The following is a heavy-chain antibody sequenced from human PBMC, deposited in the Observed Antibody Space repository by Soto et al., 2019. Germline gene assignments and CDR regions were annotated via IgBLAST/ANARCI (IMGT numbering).Heavy chain of an antibody. D-gene: IGHD2-15*01. J-gene: IGHJ6*03. Sequence: SVKVSCKASGGTFSSYAISWVRQAPGQGLEWMGGIIPIYGTANYAQKFQGRVTMTEDTSTDTAYMELSSLRSEDTAVYYCATAVWMVAATPFYYYMDVWGKGTTVTVSS. CDR1: GGTFSSYA. CDR3: ATAVWMVAATPFYYYMDV. V-gene: IGHV1-69*06. CDR2: IIPIYGTA.